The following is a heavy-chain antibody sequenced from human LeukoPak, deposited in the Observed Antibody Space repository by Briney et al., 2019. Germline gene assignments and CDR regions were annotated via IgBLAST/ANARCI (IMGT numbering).Heavy chain of an antibody. Sequence: PGGSLRLSCAASGFTFSSYSMNWVRQAPGKGLEWVSSISSSSSYIYYADSVKGRFTISRDNAKNSLYLQMNSLRAEDTAVYYCARDQLDRWSGYSGYFDYWGQGTLVTVSS. D-gene: IGHD3-3*01. CDR1: GFTFSSYS. J-gene: IGHJ4*02. CDR3: ARDQLDRWSGYSGYFDY. CDR2: ISSSSSYI. V-gene: IGHV3-21*01.